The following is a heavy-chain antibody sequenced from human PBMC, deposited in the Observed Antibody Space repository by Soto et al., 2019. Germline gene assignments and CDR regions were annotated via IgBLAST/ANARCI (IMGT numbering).Heavy chain of an antibody. D-gene: IGHD3-22*01. Sequence: GGALRLSCAASGFTVSSNYMSWVRQAPGKGLEWVSVIYSGGSTYYADSVKGRFTISRDNSKNTLYLQMNSLRAEDTAVYYCASAYYYDSSGLYYFDYWGQGTLVTVSS. CDR1: GFTVSSNY. V-gene: IGHV3-53*01. CDR3: ASAYYYDSSGLYYFDY. CDR2: IYSGGST. J-gene: IGHJ4*02.